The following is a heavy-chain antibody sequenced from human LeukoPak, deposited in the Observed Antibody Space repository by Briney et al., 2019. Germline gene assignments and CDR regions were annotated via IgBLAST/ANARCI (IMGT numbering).Heavy chain of an antibody. D-gene: IGHD5-18*01. CDR2: INPNSGGT. CDR1: GYTFTGYY. J-gene: IGHJ5*02. CDR3: ARGLIQLWYNWFDP. V-gene: IGHV1-2*02. Sequence: ASVKVSCKASGYTFTGYYMHWVRQAPGQGLEWMGWINPNSGGTNYAQKFQGRVTVTRDTSISTAYMELSRLRSDDTAVYYCARGLIQLWYNWFDPWGQGTLVSVSS.